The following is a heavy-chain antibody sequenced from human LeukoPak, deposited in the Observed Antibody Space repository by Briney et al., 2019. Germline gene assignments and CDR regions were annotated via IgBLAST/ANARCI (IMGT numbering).Heavy chain of an antibody. J-gene: IGHJ4*02. Sequence: KPSETLSLTCTVSAGSINSGGYFWTWARQHPGEGLEWIGYIWNSGNSYYNPSLSSRVIISADSSKSTFSLKLSSVTAADTAVYYCARYHCGSTYCPGVDFYGQGTLVTVSS. CDR1: AGSINSGGYF. CDR2: IWNSGNS. D-gene: IGHD2-2*01. CDR3: ARYHCGSTYCPGVDF. V-gene: IGHV4-31*03.